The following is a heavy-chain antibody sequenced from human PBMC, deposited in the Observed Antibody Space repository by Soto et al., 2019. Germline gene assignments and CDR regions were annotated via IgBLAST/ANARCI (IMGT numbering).Heavy chain of an antibody. V-gene: IGHV5-51*01. J-gene: IGHJ6*02. CDR1: GYSFTSYW. D-gene: IGHD2-2*01. CDR3: ARGGCSSTSCWNLYYYGMDV. Sequence: GESLKISCKGSGYSFTSYWIGWVRQMPGKGLEWMGIIYPGDSDTRYSPSFQGQVTISADKSISTAYLQWSSLKASDTAMYYCARGGCSSTSCWNLYYYGMDVWGQGTTVTVSS. CDR2: IYPGDSDT.